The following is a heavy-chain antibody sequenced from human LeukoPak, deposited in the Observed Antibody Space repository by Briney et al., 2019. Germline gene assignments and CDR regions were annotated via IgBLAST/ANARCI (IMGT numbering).Heavy chain of an antibody. V-gene: IGHV1-18*01. CDR1: GYTFTSYG. CDR3: ARDGKAYCSGGSCYQQTFDY. CDR2: ISAYNGNT. D-gene: IGHD2-15*01. J-gene: IGHJ4*02. Sequence: ASVKVSCKASGYTFTSYGISWVRQAPGQGLEWMGWISAYNGNTNYAQKLQGRVTMTTDTSTSTAYMELRRLRSDDTAVYYCARDGKAYCSGGSCYQQTFDYWGQGTLVTVSS.